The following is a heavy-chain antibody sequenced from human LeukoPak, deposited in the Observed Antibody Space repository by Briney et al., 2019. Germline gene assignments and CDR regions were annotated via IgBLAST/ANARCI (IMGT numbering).Heavy chain of an antibody. D-gene: IGHD6-19*01. CDR2: INPNSGGT. J-gene: IGHJ1*01. CDR1: GYTFTDSY. Sequence: ASVNVSCKASGYTFTDSYIHWVRQAPGQGLEWMGWINPNSGGTDYAQKFQGRVIMTRDTSITTAYMELSRLRSDDTAVYYCTRASSGWYIYFQQWGQGTLVTVSS. V-gene: IGHV1-2*02. CDR3: TRASSGWYIYFQQ.